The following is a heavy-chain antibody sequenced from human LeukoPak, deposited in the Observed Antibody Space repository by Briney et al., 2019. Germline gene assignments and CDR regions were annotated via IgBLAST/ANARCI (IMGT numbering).Heavy chain of an antibody. V-gene: IGHV4-39*07. D-gene: IGHD3-10*01. Sequence: NPSETLSLTCTVSGGSISSSGYYWGWIRQPPGKGLEWIGEINHSGSTNYNPSLKSRVTISVDTSKNQFSLKLSSVTAADTAVYYCARGTAVRGLALDSDAFDIWGQGTMVTVSS. CDR1: GGSISSSGYY. J-gene: IGHJ3*02. CDR2: INHSGST. CDR3: ARGTAVRGLALDSDAFDI.